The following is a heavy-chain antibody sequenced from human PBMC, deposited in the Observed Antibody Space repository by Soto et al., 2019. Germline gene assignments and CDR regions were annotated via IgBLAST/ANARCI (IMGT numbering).Heavy chain of an antibody. CDR2: MNPYNGRS. CDR3: ARGQDYFDTSGYNDY. CDR1: GYSFTSDN. V-gene: IGHV1-8*01. J-gene: IGHJ4*02. Sequence: QVQLVQSGSEVKKPGASVRVSCEASGYSFTSDNINWVRQAPGQGLEWVGYMNPYNGRSGYGQKFQGRVILTRDTSINTAYMELTNLRSEDTAVYYCARGQDYFDTSGYNDYWGRGTVITVSS. D-gene: IGHD3-22*01.